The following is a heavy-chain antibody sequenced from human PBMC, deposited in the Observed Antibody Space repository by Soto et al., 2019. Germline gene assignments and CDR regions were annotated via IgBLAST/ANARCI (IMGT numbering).Heavy chain of an antibody. D-gene: IGHD2-15*01. CDR3: ARGRRISWPIYYFDS. V-gene: IGHV3-30-3*01. CDR2: ISYDGSNK. J-gene: IGHJ4*02. CDR1: GFTFSSYA. Sequence: QVQLVESGGGVVQPGRSLRLSCAASGFTFSSYAMHWVRQAPGKGLEWVAVISYDGSNKYYADSVKGRFTISRDNSKNPLYLQRNSLRAEDTAVYSWARGRRISWPIYYFDSWGQASLVTVSS.